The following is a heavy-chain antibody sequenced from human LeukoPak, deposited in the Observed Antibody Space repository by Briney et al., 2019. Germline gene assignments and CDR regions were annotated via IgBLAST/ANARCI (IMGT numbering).Heavy chain of an antibody. CDR1: GFTVSSNY. CDR2: SGSGADT. J-gene: IGHJ4*02. CDR3: ASRIATAGSVDY. Sequence: PGGSLRLSCAASGFTVSSNYMSWVRQAPGKGLEWVSAISGSGADTYYTDSVRGRFSISRDNSKNTLHLQMNTLRAEDTAVYYCASRIATAGSVDYWGQGTLVTVSS. D-gene: IGHD6-13*01. V-gene: IGHV3-53*01.